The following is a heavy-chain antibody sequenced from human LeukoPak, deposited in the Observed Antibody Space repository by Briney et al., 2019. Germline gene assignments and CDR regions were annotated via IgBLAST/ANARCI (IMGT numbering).Heavy chain of an antibody. Sequence: GESLKISCKGSGYSFTSSWIGWVRQLPGKGLEWMGIIYPGDSDTTYSPSFQGLVTMSADKPIRTAYLQWSSLKAPDTAMYYCARIRDGYNSLFDCWGQGTLVTVSS. J-gene: IGHJ4*02. CDR3: ARIRDGYNSLFDC. CDR2: IYPGDSDT. D-gene: IGHD5-24*01. CDR1: GYSFTSSW. V-gene: IGHV5-51*04.